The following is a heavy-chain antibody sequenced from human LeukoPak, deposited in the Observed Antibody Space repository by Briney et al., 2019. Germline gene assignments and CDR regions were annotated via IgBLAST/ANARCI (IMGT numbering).Heavy chain of an antibody. J-gene: IGHJ4*02. CDR1: GGSVSRYY. V-gene: IGHV4-59*02. Sequence: SETLSLTCTVSGGSVSRYYWSWIRQPPGKGLEWIGYFYYSGSTNYNPSLKSRVTISVDTSKNQFSLKLSSVTAADTAVYYCARDVRDSSGYYLRAFGYWGQGTLVTVPS. CDR2: FYYSGST. CDR3: ARDVRDSSGYYLRAFGY. D-gene: IGHD3-22*01.